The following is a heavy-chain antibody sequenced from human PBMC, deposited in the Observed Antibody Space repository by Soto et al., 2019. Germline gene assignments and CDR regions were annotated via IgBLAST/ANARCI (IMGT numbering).Heavy chain of an antibody. CDR1: GYTLTELS. CDR3: ATDQRITGTLAVTNYYYYCMDF. J-gene: IGHJ6*02. Sequence: ASVKVSCKVSGYTLTELSMHWVRQAPGKGLEWMGGFDPEDGETIYEQKFQCRVTMTEDTSTDTAYMELISLRSEDTAVYYCATDQRITGTLAVTNYYYYCMDFLGQGTTVTVSS. CDR2: FDPEDGET. D-gene: IGHD1-7*01. V-gene: IGHV1-24*01.